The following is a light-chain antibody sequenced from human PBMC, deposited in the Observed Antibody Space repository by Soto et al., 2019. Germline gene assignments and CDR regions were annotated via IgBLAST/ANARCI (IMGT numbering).Light chain of an antibody. CDR2: GAS. Sequence: EIVMTQSPPTLSMSPGERATLSCRASQSVSSNLAWYQQKPGQAPRLLIYGASTRATGIPARFSGSGSGTEFTLTIGSLQSEDFAVYYCQQYNKFPSLTFGGGTKVEIK. J-gene: IGKJ4*01. CDR3: QQYNKFPSLT. CDR1: QSVSSN. V-gene: IGKV3-15*01.